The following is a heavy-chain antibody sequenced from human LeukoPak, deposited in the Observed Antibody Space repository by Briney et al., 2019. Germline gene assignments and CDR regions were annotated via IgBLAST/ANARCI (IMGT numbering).Heavy chain of an antibody. D-gene: IGHD6-19*01. CDR3: ARGHIKWLVPYYFDY. J-gene: IGHJ4*02. V-gene: IGHV3-21*01. CDR1: GFTFSSYS. CDR2: ISSSSSYI. Sequence: GSLRLSCAASGFTFSSYSMNWVRQAPGKGLEWVSSISSSSSYIYYADSVKGRFTISRDNAKNSLYLQMNSLRAEDTAVYYCARGHIKWLVPYYFDYWGQGTLVTVSS.